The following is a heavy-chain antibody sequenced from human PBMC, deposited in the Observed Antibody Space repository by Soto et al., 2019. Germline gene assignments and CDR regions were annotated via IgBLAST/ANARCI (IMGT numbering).Heavy chain of an antibody. J-gene: IGHJ4*02. D-gene: IGHD3-22*01. V-gene: IGHV1-24*01. Sequence: ASVKVSCKVSGYTLTELSMHWVRQAPGKGLEWMGGFDPEDGETIYAQKFQGRVTMPEDTSTDTAYMELSSLRSEDTAVYCCATDKYYYDSSGYYYWGQGTLVTVSS. CDR3: ATDKYYYDSSGYYY. CDR2: FDPEDGET. CDR1: GYTLTELS.